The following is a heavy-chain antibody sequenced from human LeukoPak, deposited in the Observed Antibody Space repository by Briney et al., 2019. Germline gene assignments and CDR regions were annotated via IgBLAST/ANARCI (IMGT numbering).Heavy chain of an antibody. CDR2: IYSGGST. D-gene: IGHD6-19*01. Sequence: PGGSLRLSCAASGFTVSSNYMSWVRQAPGKGLEWVSVIYSGGSTYYADSVKGRFTISRDNSKNTLYLQMNSLRAEDTAVYYCARXKQWLVHDAFDIWGQGTMVTVSS. CDR1: GFTVSSNY. J-gene: IGHJ3*02. V-gene: IGHV3-53*01. CDR3: ARXKQWLVHDAFDI.